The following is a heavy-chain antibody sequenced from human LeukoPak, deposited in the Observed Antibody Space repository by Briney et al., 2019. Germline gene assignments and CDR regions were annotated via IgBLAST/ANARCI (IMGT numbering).Heavy chain of an antibody. J-gene: IGHJ4*02. CDR2: ISGGGTST. CDR3: AKTFIAVANPIDY. V-gene: IGHV3-23*01. CDR1: GFPFSSYA. D-gene: IGHD6-19*01. Sequence: GSLSLSCAASGFPFSSYAMSWVRQAPGKGLEWVSVISGGGTSTYYADSVKGRFTISKDNPRNTLYLQMNSLRAEDTAVYYCAKTFIAVANPIDYWGQGTLVTVSS.